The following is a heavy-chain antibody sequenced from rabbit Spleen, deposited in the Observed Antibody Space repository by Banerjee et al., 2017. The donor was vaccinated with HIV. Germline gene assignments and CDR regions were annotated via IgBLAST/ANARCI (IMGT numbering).Heavy chain of an antibody. V-gene: IGHV1S40*01. Sequence: QSLEESGGDLVKPGASLTLTCTASGVSFSISSYMCWVRQAPGKGLEWIACIYTGSIDSTVYASWAKGRFTISKTSSTTVTLQMTSLTAADTATYFCARGSATMTMVITGYYFNLWGQGTLVTVS. CDR2: IYTGSIDST. CDR1: GVSFSISSY. CDR3: ARGSATMTMVITGYYFNL. J-gene: IGHJ4*01. D-gene: IGHD2-1*01.